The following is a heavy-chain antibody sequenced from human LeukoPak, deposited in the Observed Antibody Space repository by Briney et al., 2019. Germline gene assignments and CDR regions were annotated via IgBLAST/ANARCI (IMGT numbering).Heavy chain of an antibody. V-gene: IGHV1-2*02. CDR1: GYTFTGYY. Sequence: ASVKVSCKASGYTFTGYYMHWVRQAPGQGLEWMGWINPNSGGTNYAQKFQGRVTMTRDTSISTAYMELSRLRSDDTAVYYCARVKSSGWLYFQHWGQGTLVTVSS. J-gene: IGHJ1*01. CDR3: ARVKSSGWLYFQH. CDR2: INPNSGGT. D-gene: IGHD6-19*01.